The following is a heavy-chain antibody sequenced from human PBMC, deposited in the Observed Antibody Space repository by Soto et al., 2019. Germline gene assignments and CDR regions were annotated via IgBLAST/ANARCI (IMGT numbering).Heavy chain of an antibody. Sequence: ASETLSLTCPVSGGSISSGVYYWSWIRQHPGKGLEWIGYIYYSGSPCYNPSLKSRVTISVVTSKNQFSLKLSSVPAADTAVYYCPRDCSGCPGYSLNPRLSYYYGMEVWGQGTPVTVSS. J-gene: IGHJ6*02. V-gene: IGHV4-31*03. CDR3: PRDCSGCPGYSLNPRLSYYYGMEV. D-gene: IGHD2-15*01. CDR2: IYYSGSP. CDR1: GGSISSGVYY.